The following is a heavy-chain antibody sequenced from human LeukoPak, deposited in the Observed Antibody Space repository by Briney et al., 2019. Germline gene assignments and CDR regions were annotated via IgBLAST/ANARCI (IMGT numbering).Heavy chain of an antibody. CDR2: ISSSSSYI. J-gene: IGHJ6*02. Sequence: GGSLRLSCAASGFTFSSYSMNWVRQAPGKGLEWVSSISSSSSYIYYADSVKGRFTISRDNAKNSLYLQMNSLRAEDTALYYCAKDIVPQVWYYGMDVWGQGTTVTVSS. D-gene: IGHD1-26*01. CDR1: GFTFSSYS. V-gene: IGHV3-21*04. CDR3: AKDIVPQVWYYGMDV.